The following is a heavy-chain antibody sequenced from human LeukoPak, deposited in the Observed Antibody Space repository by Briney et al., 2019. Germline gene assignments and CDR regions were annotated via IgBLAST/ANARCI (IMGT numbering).Heavy chain of an antibody. V-gene: IGHV1-3*01. CDR1: GYTFTSYA. CDR3: ARGVTHYYDSSGKWRYFQH. Sequence: GASVKVSCKASGYTFTSYAMHWVRQAPGQRLEWMGWINAGNGNTKYSQKFQGRVTITRDTSASTAYMELSSLRSEDTAVYYCARGVTHYYDSSGKWRYFQHWGQGTLVTVSS. CDR2: INAGNGNT. J-gene: IGHJ1*01. D-gene: IGHD3-22*01.